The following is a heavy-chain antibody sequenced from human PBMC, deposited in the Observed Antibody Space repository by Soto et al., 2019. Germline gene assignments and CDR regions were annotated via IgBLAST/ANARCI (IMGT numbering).Heavy chain of an antibody. CDR3: AHKGGRGAAMDV. Sequence: QITLKESGPTLVKPTQTLTLTCTFSGFSISTSGVGVAWIRQPPGMTLEWLALIYWDGDERYSPFLQNRVTITKDTSKNQVVLTMTNMDPVDTATYYCAHKGGRGAAMDVWGQGTTVIVSS. V-gene: IGHV2-5*02. CDR2: IYWDGDE. J-gene: IGHJ6*02. D-gene: IGHD2-15*01. CDR1: GFSISTSGVG.